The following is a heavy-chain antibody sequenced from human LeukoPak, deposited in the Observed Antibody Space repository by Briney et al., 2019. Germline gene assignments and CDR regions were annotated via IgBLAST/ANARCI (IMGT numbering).Heavy chain of an antibody. V-gene: IGHV4-59*01. D-gene: IGHD3-22*01. CDR1: GGSISSYY. CDR3: ARGISYYDSSGIDY. CDR2: THYSGT. J-gene: IGHJ4*02. Sequence: ASETLSLTCTVSGGSISSYYWSWIRQPPGKGQEWIGYTHYSGTNYNPSLKSRVTISADTSKNQFSLKLSSVTAADTAVYYCARGISYYDSSGIDYWGQGTLVTVSS.